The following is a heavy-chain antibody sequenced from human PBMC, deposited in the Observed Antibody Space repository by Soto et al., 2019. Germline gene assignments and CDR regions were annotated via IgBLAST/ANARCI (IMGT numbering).Heavy chain of an antibody. CDR1: GFTFSSYA. Sequence: PGGSLRLSCASSGFTFSSYAVSLVRQAPGKGLEWVSAIKSGGSTYYADSVKGRFTISRDDSKNTLHLQMNSLRAEDTAVYYCAKSPTMVRGLIFDSWGQGTLVTVSS. V-gene: IGHV3-23*01. J-gene: IGHJ4*02. CDR2: IKSGGST. CDR3: AKSPTMVRGLIFDS. D-gene: IGHD3-10*01.